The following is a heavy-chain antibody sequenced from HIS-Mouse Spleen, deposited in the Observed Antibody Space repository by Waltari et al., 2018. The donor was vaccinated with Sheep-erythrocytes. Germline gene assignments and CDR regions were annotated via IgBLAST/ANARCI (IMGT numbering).Heavy chain of an antibody. J-gene: IGHJ4*02. CDR1: GGTFSSYA. CDR2: IIPSLGRA. CDR3: AQTGATTPHFDY. Sequence: QVQLVQSGAEVKKPGSSVKVSCKASGGTFSSYANTWVRQAPGQGLGWMGRIIPSLGRANYAQQCTGRVTITADKSTSTAYLGQSSLRSEDTAVYYCAQTGATTPHFDYWGQGTLVTVSS. D-gene: IGHD1-26*01. V-gene: IGHV1-69*04.